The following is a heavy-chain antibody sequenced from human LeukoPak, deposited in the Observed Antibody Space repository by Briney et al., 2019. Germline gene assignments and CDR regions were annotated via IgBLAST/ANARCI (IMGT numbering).Heavy chain of an antibody. CDR1: GGSISSYY. J-gene: IGHJ4*02. CDR3: ARVMRGSADY. CDR2: IYYSGST. D-gene: IGHD2-8*01. V-gene: IGHV4-59*01. Sequence: DPSETLSLTCTVSGGSISSYYWSWIRQPPGKGLEWIGYIYYSGSTNYNPSLKSRVTISVDTSKNQFSLKLSSVTAADTAVYYCARVMRGSADYWGQGTLVTVSS.